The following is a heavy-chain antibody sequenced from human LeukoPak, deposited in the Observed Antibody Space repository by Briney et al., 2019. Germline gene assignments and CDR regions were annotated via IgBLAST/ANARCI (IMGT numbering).Heavy chain of an antibody. J-gene: IGHJ5*02. CDR3: AKGRDKYQLLSKNWFDP. V-gene: IGHV3-9*01. CDR2: ISWNSGSI. CDR1: GFTFDDYA. Sequence: GGSLRLSCAASGFTFDDYAMHWVRQAPGKGLEWVSGISWNSGSIGYADSVKGRYTISRDNAKNSLYLQMNSLRAEDTALYYCAKGRDKYQLLSKNWFDPWGQGTLVTVSS. D-gene: IGHD2-2*01.